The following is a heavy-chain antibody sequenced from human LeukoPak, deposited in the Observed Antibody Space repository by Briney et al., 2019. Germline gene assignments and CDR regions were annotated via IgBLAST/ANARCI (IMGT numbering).Heavy chain of an antibody. D-gene: IGHD6-13*01. Sequence: GASVKVSCKVSGYTFTSYDINWVRQATGQGLEWMGWMNPYSNNAAYAQKFQGRVTMTRNTSISTAYMELSSLRSEDTAVYYCARVAAPGITDYWGQGTLVTVSS. CDR3: ARVAAPGITDY. CDR2: MNPYSNNA. CDR1: GYTFTSYD. J-gene: IGHJ4*02. V-gene: IGHV1-8*01.